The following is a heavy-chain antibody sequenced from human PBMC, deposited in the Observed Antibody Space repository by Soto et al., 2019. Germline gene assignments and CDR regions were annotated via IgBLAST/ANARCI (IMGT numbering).Heavy chain of an antibody. CDR2: IYTSGST. CDR3: ARVNYIVVVPAADYWYFDL. V-gene: IGHV4-4*07. D-gene: IGHD2-2*01. J-gene: IGHJ2*01. CDR1: GGSISSYY. Sequence: SETLSLTCTVSGGSISSYYWSWIRQPAGKGLEWIGRIYTSGSTNYNPSLKSRVTMSVDTSKNQFSLKPSSVTAADTAVYYCARVNYIVVVPAADYWYFDLWGRGTLVTVSS.